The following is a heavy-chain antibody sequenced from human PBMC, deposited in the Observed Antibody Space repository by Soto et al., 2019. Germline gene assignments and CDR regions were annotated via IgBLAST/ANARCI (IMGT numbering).Heavy chain of an antibody. CDR3: ARQEIDVHYYDSSGYYYSGGYFDY. J-gene: IGHJ4*02. CDR1: GGSIRSSSYY. V-gene: IGHV4-39*01. D-gene: IGHD3-22*01. Sequence: SETLSLTCTVSGGSIRSSSYYWGWIRQPPGKGLEWIGSIYYSGSTYYNPSLKSRVTISVDTSKNQFSLKLSSVTAADTAVYYCARQEIDVHYYDSSGYYYSGGYFDYWGQGTLVTVSS. CDR2: IYYSGST.